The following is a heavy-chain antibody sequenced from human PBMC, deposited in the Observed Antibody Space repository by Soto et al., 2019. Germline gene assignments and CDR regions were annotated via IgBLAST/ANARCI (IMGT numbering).Heavy chain of an antibody. Sequence: VWSLRLSSEDSGFNFSSYGMQLVRQAPGKGLQWVALISYDGSNKYYADSVKGRFTISRDNSKNTLYLQMNSLRAEDTAVYYCAKDRVGAAGWRARRLAYSHGMDVLGEGTTV. CDR3: AKDRVGAAGWRARRLAYSHGMDV. CDR2: ISYDGSNK. CDR1: GFNFSSYG. D-gene: IGHD6-13*01. J-gene: IGHJ6*02. V-gene: IGHV3-30*18.